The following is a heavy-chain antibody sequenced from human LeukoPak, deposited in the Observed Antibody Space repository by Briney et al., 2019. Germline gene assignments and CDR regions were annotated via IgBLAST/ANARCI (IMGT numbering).Heavy chain of an antibody. Sequence: ASVKVSCKASGYTFTGYYLHWVRQAPGQGLEWMGWINPNSGATNYAQKFQGRVTMTRDTSISTAYMELSSLRSDDTAVYYCARGIAVAGVDYWGQGTLVTVSS. J-gene: IGHJ4*02. CDR1: GYTFTGYY. CDR3: ARGIAVAGVDY. D-gene: IGHD6-19*01. V-gene: IGHV1-2*02. CDR2: INPNSGAT.